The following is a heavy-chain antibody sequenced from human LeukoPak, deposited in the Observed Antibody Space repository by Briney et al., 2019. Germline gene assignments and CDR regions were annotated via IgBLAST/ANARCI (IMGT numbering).Heavy chain of an antibody. CDR3: AGRPTGYSSGYIH. CDR2: ISGSGGST. J-gene: IGHJ4*02. V-gene: IGHV3-23*01. Sequence: GGSLRLSCAASGFTFSSYAMNWVRQAPGKGLEWVSAISGSGGSTYYADSVKGRFAISRDNSKNTLYLQMNSLRAEDTAVYYCAGRPTGYSSGYIHWGQGTLVTVSS. D-gene: IGHD5-18*01. CDR1: GFTFSSYA.